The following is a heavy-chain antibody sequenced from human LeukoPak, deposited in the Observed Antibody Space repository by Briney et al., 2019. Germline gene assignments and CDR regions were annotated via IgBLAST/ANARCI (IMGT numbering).Heavy chain of an antibody. Sequence: GGSLRLSCAASGFTVSSNYMSWVRQAPGKGLEWVSVIYSGGSTYYADSVKGRFTISRDNSKNTLYLQMNSLRAEDTAVYYCARVTRYCSGGSCYSEYWGQGTLVTVSS. V-gene: IGHV3-66*01. CDR1: GFTVSSNY. CDR3: ARVTRYCSGGSCYSEY. CDR2: IYSGGST. D-gene: IGHD2-15*01. J-gene: IGHJ4*02.